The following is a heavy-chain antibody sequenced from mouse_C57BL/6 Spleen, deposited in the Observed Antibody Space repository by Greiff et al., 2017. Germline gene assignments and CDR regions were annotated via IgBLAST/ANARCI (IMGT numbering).Heavy chain of an antibody. CDR3: ARGMDDYDSHWYFDV. Sequence: QVQLQQSGPELVKPGASVKISCKASGYAFSSSWMNWVKQRPGKGLEWIGRIYPGDGDTNYNGKFKGKATLTADKSSSTANMQLSSLTSEDSAVYFCARGMDDYDSHWYFDVWGTGTTVTVSS. CDR2: IYPGDGDT. J-gene: IGHJ1*03. V-gene: IGHV1-82*01. CDR1: GYAFSSSW. D-gene: IGHD2-4*01.